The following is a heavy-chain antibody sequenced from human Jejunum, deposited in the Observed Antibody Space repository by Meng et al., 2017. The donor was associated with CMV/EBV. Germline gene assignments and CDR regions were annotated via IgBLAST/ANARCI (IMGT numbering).Heavy chain of an antibody. CDR1: GGSITSNNW. Sequence: GGSITSNNWGNWVRQSPGKGLEWIGEIYHSGSTNYNPSLKSRVTISVDKSMNQFSLRLSSVTAADTAVYYCARRDYYDSSGYPSLGYWGQGILVTVSS. D-gene: IGHD3-22*01. CDR3: ARRDYYDSSGYPSLGY. CDR2: IYHSGST. J-gene: IGHJ4*02. V-gene: IGHV4-4*02.